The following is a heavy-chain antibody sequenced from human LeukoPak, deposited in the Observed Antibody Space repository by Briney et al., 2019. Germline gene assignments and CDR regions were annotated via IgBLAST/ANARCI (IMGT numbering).Heavy chain of an antibody. CDR1: GFTFRSYA. CDR3: AQQLGYCSSGTCYFTY. V-gene: IGHV3-23*01. Sequence: GESLRLSCVASGFTFRSYAMSWARQLQGKGLEWVSSIGTDGASPYYADSVKGRFSISRDDSKNTLHLQMNSLRAEDTAKYYCAQQLGYCSSGTCYFTYWGQGALVTVSS. CDR2: IGTDGASP. J-gene: IGHJ4*02. D-gene: IGHD2-15*01.